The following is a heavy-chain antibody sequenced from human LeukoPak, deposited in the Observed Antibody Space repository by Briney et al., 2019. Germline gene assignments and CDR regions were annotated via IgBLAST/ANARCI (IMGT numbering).Heavy chain of an antibody. CDR1: GFTFSDSA. CDR3: ARGYRSNIGWFNFDY. V-gene: IGHV3-73*01. Sequence: GGSLRLSCAASGFTFSDSARHWVRQASGKGLEWVGRIRSKANTYATVYAASVKGRFTISRDDSKNTAYLQMNSLKTEDTAVYYCARGYRSNIGWFNFDYWGQGTLVTVSS. J-gene: IGHJ4*02. D-gene: IGHD6-13*01. CDR2: IRSKANTYAT.